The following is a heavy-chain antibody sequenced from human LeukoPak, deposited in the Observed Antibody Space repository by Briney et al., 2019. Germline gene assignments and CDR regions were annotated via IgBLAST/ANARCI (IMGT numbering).Heavy chain of an antibody. Sequence: GGSLRLSCAASGFTFNSYSMNWVRQAPGKGLEWVSYIDSSSTIYYADSVKGRFTISRDYAKNSLFLQMNSLRDEDTAVYYCARDPEAGGFDYWGQGTLVTVSS. CDR2: IDSSSTI. D-gene: IGHD1-26*01. V-gene: IGHV3-48*02. CDR3: ARDPEAGGFDY. CDR1: GFTFNSYS. J-gene: IGHJ4*02.